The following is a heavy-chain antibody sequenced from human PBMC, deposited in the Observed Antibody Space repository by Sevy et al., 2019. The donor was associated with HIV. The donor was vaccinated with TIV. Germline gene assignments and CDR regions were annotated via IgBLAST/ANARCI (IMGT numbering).Heavy chain of an antibody. CDR2: IFCSGST. D-gene: IGHD6-19*01. Sequence: GGSLNLSCAIFGFTVNDKSIIWAPQAPGKGLGGAQVIFCSGSTYYADSAKGRFTISRDNSKNTVDLQMNSVRAEDTAVYYCVSLFLSYRSGWSYFDYWGQGTLVTVSS. V-gene: IGHV3-66*02. CDR1: GFTVNDKS. CDR3: VSLFLSYRSGWSYFDY. J-gene: IGHJ4*02.